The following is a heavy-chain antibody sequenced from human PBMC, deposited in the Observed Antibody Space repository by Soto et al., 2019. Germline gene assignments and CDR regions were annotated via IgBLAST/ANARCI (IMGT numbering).Heavy chain of an antibody. Sequence: SETLSLTCTVSGDSIISSDFYWGWVRQPPGKGLEWIGSIFYLGSSYYNPSLKSRVTMSVDTSKNQFSLRLRSVTAADTALYFCARHSLALRKNNWFDPSGQGIMVTVSS. CDR3: ARHSLALRKNNWFDP. CDR1: GDSIISSDFY. J-gene: IGHJ5*02. CDR2: IFYLGSS. D-gene: IGHD3-3*02. V-gene: IGHV4-39*01.